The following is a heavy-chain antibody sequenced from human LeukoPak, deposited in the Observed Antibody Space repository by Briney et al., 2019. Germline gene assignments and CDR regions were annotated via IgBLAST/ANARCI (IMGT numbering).Heavy chain of an antibody. D-gene: IGHD1-20*01. CDR3: ARSGLYNWKIRPGEGAFDI. J-gene: IGHJ3*02. V-gene: IGHV3-11*04. CDR2: ISSSGSTI. CDR1: GFTFSDYY. Sequence: GGSLRLSCAASGFTFSDYYMSWIRQAPGKGLEWVSYISSSGSTIYYADSVKGRFTISRDNAKNSLYLQMNSLRAEDTAVYYCARSGLYNWKIRPGEGAFDIWGQGTMVTVSS.